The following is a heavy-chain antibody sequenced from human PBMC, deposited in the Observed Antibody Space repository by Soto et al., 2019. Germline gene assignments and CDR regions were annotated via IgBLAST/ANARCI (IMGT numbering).Heavy chain of an antibody. D-gene: IGHD2-21*01. CDR1: GGSISSSSYY. V-gene: IGHV4-39*01. Sequence: SETLSLTCTVSGGSISSSSYYWGWIRQPPGKGLEWIGSIYYSGSTYYNPSLKSRVTISVDTSKNQFSLKLSSVTAADTAVYYCARNCIAAKTDYYCDGMDVRGQRTTVPVS. CDR2: IYYSGST. CDR3: ARNCIAAKTDYYCDGMDV. J-gene: IGHJ6*02.